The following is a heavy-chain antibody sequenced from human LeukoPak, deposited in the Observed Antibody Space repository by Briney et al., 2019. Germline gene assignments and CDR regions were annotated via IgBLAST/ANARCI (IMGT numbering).Heavy chain of an antibody. D-gene: IGHD3-3*01. CDR2: MRYDSSNK. CDR3: VKARVWSGYYYYYYMDV. Sequence: PVGTLRLSRAASGFTSTTYGTTWVRQAPGHGLEWVAFMRYDSSNKYDADSLKGRFTISRGNSKNTLYLQMNSLRADDTAVYYCVKARVWSGYYYYYYMDVWRKGTTVTVSS. J-gene: IGHJ6*03. CDR1: GFTSTTYG. V-gene: IGHV3-30*02.